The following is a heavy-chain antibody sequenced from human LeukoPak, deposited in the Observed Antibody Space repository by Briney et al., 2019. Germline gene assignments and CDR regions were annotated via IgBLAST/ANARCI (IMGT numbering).Heavy chain of an antibody. CDR2: IYYTGST. V-gene: IGHV4-59*12. J-gene: IGHJ5*02. CDR1: GGSISSYY. CDR3: ARAPPHSSGWYGRGHWFDP. D-gene: IGHD6-19*01. Sequence: SETLSLTCTVSGGSISSYYWSWIRQPPGKGLEWIGYIYYTGSTNYNPSLRSRVTISVDTSKNQFSLKLGSVTAADTAVYYCARAPPHSSGWYGRGHWFDPWGQGTLVTVSS.